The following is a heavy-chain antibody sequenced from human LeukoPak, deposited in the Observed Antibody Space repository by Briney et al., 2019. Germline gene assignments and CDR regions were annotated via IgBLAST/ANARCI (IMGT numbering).Heavy chain of an antibody. V-gene: IGHV1-2*02. CDR3: ARGPFSTEGPDY. J-gene: IGHJ4*02. D-gene: IGHD2/OR15-2a*01. CDR2: TNPNSGGT. CDR1: GYTFTCYY. Sequence: ASVKVSCKASGYTFTCYYIHWVRQAPGQGLEWMGWTNPNSGGTNYVQKFQGRVTMTRDTSISKAYMELSRLRSDDTAVYYCARGPFSTEGPDYWGQGTLVTVSS.